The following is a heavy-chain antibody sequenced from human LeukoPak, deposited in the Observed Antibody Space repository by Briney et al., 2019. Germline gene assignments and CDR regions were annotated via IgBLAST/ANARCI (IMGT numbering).Heavy chain of an antibody. Sequence: SETLSLTCTVSGGSISSSSYYWGWIRQPPGKGLEWIGGIYYSGSTYYNPSLKSRVTISVDTSKNQFSLKLSSVTAADTAVYYCARTALNYDFWSGYYGNWFDPWGQGTLVTVSS. CDR1: GGSISSSSYY. V-gene: IGHV4-39*07. J-gene: IGHJ5*02. CDR2: IYYSGST. CDR3: ARTALNYDFWSGYYGNWFDP. D-gene: IGHD3-3*01.